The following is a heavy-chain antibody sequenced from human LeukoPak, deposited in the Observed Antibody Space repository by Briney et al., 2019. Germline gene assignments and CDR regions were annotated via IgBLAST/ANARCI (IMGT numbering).Heavy chain of an antibody. CDR3: ARASGSSGYYIPSYFDY. J-gene: IGHJ4*02. CDR2: ISSSGSTI. V-gene: IGHV3-48*03. CDR1: GFTFSSYE. D-gene: IGHD3-22*01. Sequence: GGSLRLSCAASGFTFSSYEMNWIRQAPGKGLEWVSYISSSGSTIYYADSVKGRFTISRDNAKNSLYLQMNSLRAEDTAVYYCARASGSSGYYIPSYFDYWGQGTLVTVSS.